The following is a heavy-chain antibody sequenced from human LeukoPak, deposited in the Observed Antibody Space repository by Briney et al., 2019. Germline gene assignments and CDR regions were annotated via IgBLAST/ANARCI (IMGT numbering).Heavy chain of an antibody. CDR2: IKQDGSEK. V-gene: IGHV3-7*01. CDR1: GFTFSSYG. Sequence: GGSLRLSCAASGFTFSSYGMHWVRQAPGKGLEWVANIKQDGSEKYYVDSVKGRFTISRDDAKNSLYLQMNSLRAEDTAVYYCARKGWEGSWFDPWGQGTLVTVSS. CDR3: ARKGWEGSWFDP. J-gene: IGHJ5*02. D-gene: IGHD1-26*01.